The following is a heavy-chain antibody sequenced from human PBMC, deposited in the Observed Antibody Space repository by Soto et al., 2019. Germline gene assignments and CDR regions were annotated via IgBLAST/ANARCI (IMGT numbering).Heavy chain of an antibody. CDR3: ARASTTVTTLDY. J-gene: IGHJ4*02. CDR1: GGSISSGGYS. CDR2: IYHSGST. Sequence: PSETLSLTCAVSGGSISSGGYSWSWIRQPPGKGLEWIAYIYHSGSTYYNPSLKSRVTISVDRSKNQFSLKLSSATAADTAVYYCARASTTVTTLDYWGQGTLVTVSS. V-gene: IGHV4-30-2*01. D-gene: IGHD4-17*01.